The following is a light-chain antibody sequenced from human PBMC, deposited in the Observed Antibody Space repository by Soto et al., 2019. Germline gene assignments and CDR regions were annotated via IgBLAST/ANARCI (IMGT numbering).Light chain of an antibody. J-gene: IGKJ4*01. Sequence: DLQMTPHPSSLSASVGDRVTITCRASQNLTRNLNWYQQKPGKAPKLLIYDASNLETGVPSMFSGSGSGTDFTFTISSLQPEDIATYYCQQYDNLPLTFGGGTKVDIK. CDR1: QNLTRN. CDR3: QQYDNLPLT. CDR2: DAS. V-gene: IGKV1-33*01.